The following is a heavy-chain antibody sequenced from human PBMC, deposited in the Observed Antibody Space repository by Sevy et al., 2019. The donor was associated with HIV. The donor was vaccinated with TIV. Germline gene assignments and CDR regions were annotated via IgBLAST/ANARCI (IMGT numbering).Heavy chain of an antibody. CDR2: IYYSGST. V-gene: IGHV4-39*01. D-gene: IGHD3-10*01. CDR1: GGSISSSSYY. CDR3: AGGGLTMVRGGTFDY. J-gene: IGHJ4*02. Sequence: SETLSLTCTVSGGSISSSSYYWGWIRQPPGKGLEWIGSIYYSGSTYYNPSLKSRGTISVDTSKNQFSLKLSSVTAADTAVYYCAGGGLTMVRGGTFDYWGQGTLVTVSS.